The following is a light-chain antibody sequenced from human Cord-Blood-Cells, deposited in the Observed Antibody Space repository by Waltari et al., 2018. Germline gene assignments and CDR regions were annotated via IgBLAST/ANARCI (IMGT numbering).Light chain of an antibody. CDR1: QSVLYSSNNKNC. CDR2: WAS. V-gene: IGKV4-1*01. J-gene: IGKJ2*01. Sequence: DIVMTQSPDSLAVSLGERATINCKFSQSVLYSSNNKNCLAWYQQKPGQPPKLLIYWASTRESGVPDRFSGSGSGTDFTLTISSLQAEDVSVYYCQQYYSTPYTFGQGTKLEIK. CDR3: QQYYSTPYT.